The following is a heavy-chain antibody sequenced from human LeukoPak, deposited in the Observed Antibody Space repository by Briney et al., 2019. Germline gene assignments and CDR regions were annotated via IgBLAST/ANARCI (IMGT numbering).Heavy chain of an antibody. CDR1: GFTVSSNY. CDR2: IYSGGST. Sequence: PGGSLRLSCAASGFTVSSNYMSWVRQAPGKGLEWVSVIYSGGSTYYADSVKGRFTISRDNSKNTLHLQMNSMRAEDTAVYYCARERFGYTLGWGQGTLVTVSS. J-gene: IGHJ4*02. V-gene: IGHV3-66*01. CDR3: ARERFGYTLG. D-gene: IGHD3-10*01.